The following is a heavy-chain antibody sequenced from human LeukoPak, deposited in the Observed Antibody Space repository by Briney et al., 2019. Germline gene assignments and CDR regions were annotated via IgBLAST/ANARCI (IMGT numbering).Heavy chain of an antibody. J-gene: IGHJ4*02. CDR1: GFTFSSYW. V-gene: IGHV3-7*01. CDR3: ARDIEAAGLFLDY. Sequence: PGGSLRLSCAASGFTFSSYWMSWIRQAPGKGLEWVANMKYDGSEKYYVDSVKGRFTISRDNAKNSLYLQMNSLRPEDTAVYYCARDIEAAGLFLDYWGQGTLVTVSS. CDR2: MKYDGSEK. D-gene: IGHD6-13*01.